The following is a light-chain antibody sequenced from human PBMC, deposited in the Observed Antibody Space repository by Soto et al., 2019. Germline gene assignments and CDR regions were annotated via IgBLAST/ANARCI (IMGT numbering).Light chain of an antibody. CDR1: QVIGQS. V-gene: IGKV1-9*01. CDR2: AAS. CDR3: QQLNSYSPRLI. J-gene: IGKJ4*01. Sequence: IQLTQSPSSLSASVGDRVTITCRASQVIGQSLAWYQQEPGKAPKVLIYAASTLHSGVPSRFRGSGSGTDFTLTITSLQPEDLATYYCQQLNSYSPRLIFGGGTKVEI.